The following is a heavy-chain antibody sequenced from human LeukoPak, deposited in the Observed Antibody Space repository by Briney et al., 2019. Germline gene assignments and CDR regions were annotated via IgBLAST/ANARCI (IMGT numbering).Heavy chain of an antibody. CDR3: ARPKYSGSYYYGMDV. V-gene: IGHV1-3*01. D-gene: IGHD1-26*01. J-gene: IGHJ6*02. CDR2: INADTDNT. CDR1: GYTFTTYA. Sequence: ASVKVSCKASGYTFTTYAMHWVRQAPGQRLEWMGWINADTDNTKYSQKFQGRVTITRDTSASTAYTELSSLRSEDTAVYYCARPKYSGSYYYGMDVWGQGTTVTVSS.